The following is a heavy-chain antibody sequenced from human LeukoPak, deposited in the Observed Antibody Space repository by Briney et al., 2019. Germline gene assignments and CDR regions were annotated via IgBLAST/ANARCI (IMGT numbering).Heavy chain of an antibody. CDR3: ARRMVRSGYIPDLYYFDY. D-gene: IGHD3-22*01. CDR2: IYYSGST. V-gene: IGHV4-39*01. CDR1: GGSISSSSYY. J-gene: IGHJ4*02. Sequence: PSETLSLTCTVSGGSISSSSYYWGWIRQPPGKGLEWIGSIYYSGSTYYNPSLKSRVTISVDTSKNQFSLKLSSVTAADTAVYYCARRMVRSGYIPDLYYFDYWGQGTLVTVSS.